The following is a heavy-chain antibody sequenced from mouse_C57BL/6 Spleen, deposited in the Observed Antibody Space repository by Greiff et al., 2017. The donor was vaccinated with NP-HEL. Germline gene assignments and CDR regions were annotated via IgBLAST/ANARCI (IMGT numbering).Heavy chain of an antibody. J-gene: IGHJ1*03. CDR3: ARPGSSHWYFDV. Sequence: VKLVESGAELVKPGASVKMSCKASGYTFTTYPIEWMKQNHGKSLEWIGNFHPYNDDTKYNEKFKGKATLTVEKSSSTVYLELSRLTSDDSAVYYCARPGSSHWYFDVWGTGTTVTVSS. CDR2: FHPYNDDT. V-gene: IGHV1-47*01. CDR1: GYTFTTYP. D-gene: IGHD1-1*01.